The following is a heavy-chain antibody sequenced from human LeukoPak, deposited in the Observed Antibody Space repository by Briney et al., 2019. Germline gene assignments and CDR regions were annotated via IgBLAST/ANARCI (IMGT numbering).Heavy chain of an antibody. V-gene: IGHV3-15*01. CDR2: IKSKSDGGTT. D-gene: IGHD3-10*01. CDR3: SLIGIWFGRFEGFHY. J-gene: IGHJ4*02. Sequence: PGGSLRLSCAASGFPFNNAWMSWVRQAPGKGLGWVGRIKSKSDGGTTDYAAPVKGRFTISRDDSKDTLFLQIDSLKTEDTAVYYCSLIGIWFGRFEGFHYWGQGTLVTVSS. CDR1: GFPFNNAW.